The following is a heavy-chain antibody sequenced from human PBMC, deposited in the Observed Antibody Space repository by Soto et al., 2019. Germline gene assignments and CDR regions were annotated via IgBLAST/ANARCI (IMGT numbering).Heavy chain of an antibody. Sequence: QVQLVQSGAEVKKPGSSVMVFCKASGGTFSNYTISWVRQAPGQGLEWMGGIIPVFGTTDYERKFQGRVTITADGSTSTAYMKLSSLRSADTAVYYCARSSPYIVVRKPTGNQDYYGMDVWGQGTTVTVSS. CDR2: IIPVFGTT. J-gene: IGHJ6*02. CDR3: ARSSPYIVVRKPTGNQDYYGMDV. D-gene: IGHD2-2*01. CDR1: GGTFSNYT. V-gene: IGHV1-69*01.